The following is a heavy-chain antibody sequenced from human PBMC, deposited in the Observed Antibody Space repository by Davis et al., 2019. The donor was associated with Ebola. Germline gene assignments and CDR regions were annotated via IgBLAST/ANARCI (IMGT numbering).Heavy chain of an antibody. V-gene: IGHV3-23*01. CDR2: ISGSGGST. J-gene: IGHJ4*02. CDR3: AKDPTSHDPFDY. CDR1: AFTYSSYA. Sequence: GGSLRLSCAASAFTYSSYAMSWVRQSPGKGLEWVSAISGSGGSTYYADPVKGRFTISRDNSKNTLYLQMNSLRAEDTAVYYCAKDPTSHDPFDYWGQGTLVTVSS.